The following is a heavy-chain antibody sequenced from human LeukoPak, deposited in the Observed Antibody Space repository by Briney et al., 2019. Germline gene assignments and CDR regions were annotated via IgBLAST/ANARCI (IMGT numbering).Heavy chain of an antibody. D-gene: IGHD2-15*01. V-gene: IGHV3-7*01. CDR1: GFTFSSYW. CDR3: ARSVVTPPYLFDY. CDR2: IKQDGSEK. J-gene: IGHJ4*02. Sequence: GGSLRLSCAASGFTFSSYWMSWVRQAPGKGLEWVANIKQDGSEKYYVDSVKGRFTISRDNAKNSLYLQMNSLRAEDTAVYYCARSVVTPPYLFDYWGQGTLVTVSS.